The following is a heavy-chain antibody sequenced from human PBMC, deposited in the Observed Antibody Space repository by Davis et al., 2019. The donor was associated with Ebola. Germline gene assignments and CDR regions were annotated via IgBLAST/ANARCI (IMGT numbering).Heavy chain of an antibody. CDR3: AASTSSPLVNDY. CDR1: AYTFIGYY. V-gene: IGHV1-2*06. J-gene: IGHJ4*02. CDR2: INPNSGGT. D-gene: IGHD6-13*01. Sequence: ASALVFCCASAYTFIGYYMHWVLQAPGQGLEWLGRINPNSGGTNYAQKFQGRVTMTRDTSISTAYMELSRLRSDDTAVYYCAASTSSPLVNDYWGQGTLVTVSS.